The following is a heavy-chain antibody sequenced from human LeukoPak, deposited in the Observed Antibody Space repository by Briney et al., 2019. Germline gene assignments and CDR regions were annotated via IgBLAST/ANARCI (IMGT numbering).Heavy chain of an antibody. V-gene: IGHV3-48*04. D-gene: IGHD6-13*01. CDR1: GFTFSSYS. CDR2: ISYNSGT. J-gene: IGHJ4*02. Sequence: GGSLTLSCAASGFTFSSYSMNWVRQAPGKGLEWLSYISYNSGTYYADSVKGRFTISRDNGKNLLYLQMNRLRAEDTAMYYCATHRRSADGDPNLAVYWGQGTVVTVSS. CDR3: ATHRRSADGDPNLAVY.